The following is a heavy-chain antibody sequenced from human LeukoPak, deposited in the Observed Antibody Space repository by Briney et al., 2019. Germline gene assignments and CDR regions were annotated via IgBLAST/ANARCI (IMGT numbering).Heavy chain of an antibody. V-gene: IGHV1-18*01. CDR2: ISVYNDNT. J-gene: IGHJ5*02. CDR3: ARGKSVTTLLNWFDP. D-gene: IGHD4-17*01. Sequence: ASVTVSFKTSGYTFNKYSITWVRHAPGQGLEWMGWISVYNDNTNYAQSLQGRVTMTTDTSTSTAYMELRSLRSDDTAVYYCARGKSVTTLLNWFDPWGQGTLVIVSS. CDR1: GYTFNKYS.